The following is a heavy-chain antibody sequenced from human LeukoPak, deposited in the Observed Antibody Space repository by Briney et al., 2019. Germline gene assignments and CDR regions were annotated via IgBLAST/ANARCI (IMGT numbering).Heavy chain of an antibody. V-gene: IGHV3-48*01. CDR2: ISSSSSTI. D-gene: IGHD2-2*01. Sequence: GGSLRLSCAASGFTFSSYSMNWVRQAPGKGLEWVSYISSSSSTIYYADSVKGRFTISRDNAKNSLYLQMNSLRAEDTAVYYCAPDSSTSPTGWFDPWGQGTLVTVSS. CDR1: GFTFSSYS. CDR3: APDSSTSPTGWFDP. J-gene: IGHJ5*02.